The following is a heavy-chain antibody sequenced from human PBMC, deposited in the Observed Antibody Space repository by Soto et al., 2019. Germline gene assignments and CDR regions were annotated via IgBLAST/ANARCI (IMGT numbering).Heavy chain of an antibody. D-gene: IGHD3-3*01. CDR3: ARGPSITIFGVVTSHDAFDI. J-gene: IGHJ3*02. V-gene: IGHV1-46*03. CDR2: INPSGGST. Sequence: ASVKVSCKASGYTFTSYYMHWVRQAPGQGLEWMGIINPSGGSTSYAQKFQGRVTMTRDTSTSTVYMELSSLRSEDTAVYYCARGPSITIFGVVTSHDAFDIWGQGTMVTVSS. CDR1: GYTFTSYY.